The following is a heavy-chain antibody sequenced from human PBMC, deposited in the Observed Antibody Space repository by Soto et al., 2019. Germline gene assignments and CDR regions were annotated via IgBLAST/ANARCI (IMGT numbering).Heavy chain of an antibody. J-gene: IGHJ5*02. D-gene: IGHD3-22*01. CDR1: GGSISSGGYS. Sequence: SETLSLTCAVSGGSISSGGYSWSWIRQPPGKGLEWIGYIYHSGSTYYNPSLKSRVTISVDRSKNQFSLKLSSVTAADTAVYYCARDLGSSGYSNWFDPWGQGTLVTVSS. V-gene: IGHV4-30-2*01. CDR3: ARDLGSSGYSNWFDP. CDR2: IYHSGST.